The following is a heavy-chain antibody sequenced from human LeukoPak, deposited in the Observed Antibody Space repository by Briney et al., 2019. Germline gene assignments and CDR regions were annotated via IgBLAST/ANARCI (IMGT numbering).Heavy chain of an antibody. CDR1: GGSMSSDSFY. D-gene: IGHD6-19*01. CDR2: VFHSGGS. Sequence: SETLSLTCSVSGGSMSSDSFYWNWIRHLPGRGLEWMGYVFHSGGSYYNPALRSRLTISVDTSKNQYSLKLTSMTAADTAVYYCARDRDSGWYAYDYWGQGTLVSVSS. CDR3: ARDRDSGWYAYDY. J-gene: IGHJ4*02. V-gene: IGHV4-31*02.